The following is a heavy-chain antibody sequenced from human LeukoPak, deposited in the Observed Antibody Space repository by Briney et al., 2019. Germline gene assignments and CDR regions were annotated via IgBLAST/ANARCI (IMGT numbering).Heavy chain of an antibody. CDR1: GYAFTSYG. CDR3: ARVRIVVVVAATFGDWFDT. J-gene: IGHJ5*02. D-gene: IGHD2-15*01. V-gene: IGHV1-18*01. CDR2: ISAYNGNT. Sequence: ASVKVSCQASGYAFTSYGISWVRQAPGQGLEWMGWISAYNGNTNYAQKLQGRVTMTTDTSTSTAYMELRSLRSDDTAVYYCARVRIVVVVAATFGDWFDTWGQGTLVTVSS.